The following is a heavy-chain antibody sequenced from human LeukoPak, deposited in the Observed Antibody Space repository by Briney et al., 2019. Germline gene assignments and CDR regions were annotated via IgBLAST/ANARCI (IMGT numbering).Heavy chain of an antibody. CDR3: ARDYPTTVTPGNYYYYMDV. CDR2: IYYSGST. V-gene: IGHV4-59*12. Sequence: SETLSLTCTVSGGSITSDNWSWIRQPPGKGLEWIGFIYYSGSTNYNPSLKGRLTISLDTSQNQFSLKLSSVTAADTAVYYCARDYPTTVTPGNYYYYMDVWGKGTTVTVSS. J-gene: IGHJ6*03. CDR1: GGSITSDN. D-gene: IGHD4-11*01.